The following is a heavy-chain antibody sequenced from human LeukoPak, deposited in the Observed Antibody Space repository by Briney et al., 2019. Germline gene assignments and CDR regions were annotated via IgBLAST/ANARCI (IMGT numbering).Heavy chain of an antibody. D-gene: IGHD3-10*01. Sequence: SQTLSLTCAVSGGSISSGDYSWSWIRQPPGKGLEWIRYIYHGESTYYNPSLKSRVTISVDRSKNQFSLKLSSVTAADTAVYYCARAPGYYGSGSPYFDYWGQGTLVTVSS. CDR3: ARAPGYYGSGSPYFDY. CDR2: IYHGEST. V-gene: IGHV4-30-2*01. CDR1: GGSISSGDYS. J-gene: IGHJ4*02.